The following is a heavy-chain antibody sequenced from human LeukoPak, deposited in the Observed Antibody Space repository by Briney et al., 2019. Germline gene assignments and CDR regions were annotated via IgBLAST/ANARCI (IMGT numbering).Heavy chain of an antibody. D-gene: IGHD3-22*01. CDR2: IKQDGSEK. V-gene: IGHV3-7*01. CDR1: GFTFSSYW. J-gene: IGHJ4*02. Sequence: GGSLRLSCAASGFTFSSYWMSWVRQAPGKGLEWVANIKQDGSEKYYVDSVKGRFTISRDNAKNSLYLQMNSLRAEDTAVYSCARDYYDSSGYYLFDYWGQGTLVTVSS. CDR3: ARDYYDSSGYYLFDY.